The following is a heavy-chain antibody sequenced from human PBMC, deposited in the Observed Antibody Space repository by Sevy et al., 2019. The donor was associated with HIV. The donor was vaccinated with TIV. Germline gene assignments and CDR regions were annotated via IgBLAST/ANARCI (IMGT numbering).Heavy chain of an antibody. V-gene: IGHV4-61*01. CDR1: GDSVSSGNYY. D-gene: IGHD6-13*01. Sequence: SETVSLTCTVSGDSVSSGNYYWSWIRQPPGKGLEWIGYNFYSGSTTYNPSLKSRVTISVDTSKNQFSLKLSSVTAADTAVYYCAGAAPGYYYAMDVWGQGTTVTVSS. J-gene: IGHJ6*02. CDR3: AGAAPGYYYAMDV. CDR2: NFYSGST.